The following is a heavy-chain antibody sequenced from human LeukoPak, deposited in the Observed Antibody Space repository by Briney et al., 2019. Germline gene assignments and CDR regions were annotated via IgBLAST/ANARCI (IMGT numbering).Heavy chain of an antibody. J-gene: IGHJ4*02. Sequence: GSSVKVSCKASGGTFSSYAISWVRQAPGQGLEWMGRIIPILGIANYAQKFQGRVTITADKSTSTAYMELSSLRSEDTAVYYCAKADDNYPVAYWGQGTLVTVSS. CDR1: GGTFSSYA. CDR3: AKADDNYPVAY. CDR2: IIPILGIA. V-gene: IGHV1-69*04. D-gene: IGHD6-19*01.